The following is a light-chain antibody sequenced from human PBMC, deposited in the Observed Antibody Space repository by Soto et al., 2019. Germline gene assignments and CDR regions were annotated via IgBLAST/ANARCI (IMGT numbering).Light chain of an antibody. CDR1: SSDIGGYNY. J-gene: IGLJ2*01. CDR2: EVN. Sequence: QSALTQPPSASGSLGQSDTISCSGASSDIGGYNYVAWYQQHPGKAPKLIIYEVNKRPSGVPDRFSGSKSGNTASLTVSGLHAENEADYSCSSYAGGNTLLFGGGTKVTVL. V-gene: IGLV2-8*01. CDR3: SSYAGGNTLL.